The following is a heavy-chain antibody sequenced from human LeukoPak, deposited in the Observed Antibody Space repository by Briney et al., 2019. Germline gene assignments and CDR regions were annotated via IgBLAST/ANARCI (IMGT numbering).Heavy chain of an antibody. D-gene: IGHD5/OR15-5a*01. J-gene: IGHJ4*02. V-gene: IGHV3-48*01. CDR1: GGTLSSYS. CDR2: ISLSSSTI. CDR3: STAKFDY. Sequence: PGVSLRLSCAASGGTLSSYSIKWVRQAPGKGLEGVSYISLSSSTIYYADSVKGRCTISRDNAKNSLFLQMTRLRAEDTAVYYCSTAKFDYWGQGTLVTVSS.